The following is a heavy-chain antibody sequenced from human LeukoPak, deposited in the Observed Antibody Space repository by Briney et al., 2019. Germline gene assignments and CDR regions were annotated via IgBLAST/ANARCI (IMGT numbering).Heavy chain of an antibody. V-gene: IGHV4-4*09. J-gene: IGHJ6*03. CDR2: IYTSGST. D-gene: IGHD1-26*01. CDR3: ARVVGATGYYYYYMDV. Sequence: SETLSLTCTGSGGSISGYYWSWIRQPPGKGLEWIGYIYTSGSTNYNPSLKSRVTISVDTSKNQFSLKLSSVTAADTAVYYCARVVGATGYYYYYMDVWGKGTTVTVSS. CDR1: GGSISGYY.